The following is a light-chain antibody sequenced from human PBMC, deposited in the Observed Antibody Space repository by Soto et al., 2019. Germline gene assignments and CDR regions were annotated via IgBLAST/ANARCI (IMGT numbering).Light chain of an antibody. CDR1: QSVRRY. J-gene: IGKJ4*01. CDR3: QQRSNWPLT. V-gene: IGKV3-11*01. Sequence: EIVLTQSPATLSLSPGERATLSCRASQSVRRYLSWYQQKPGQAPRLLIYDASNRATSIPARFSGSGSGTDFTLTISSLKPEDFAVYYCQQRSNWPLTFGGGTKVEIK. CDR2: DAS.